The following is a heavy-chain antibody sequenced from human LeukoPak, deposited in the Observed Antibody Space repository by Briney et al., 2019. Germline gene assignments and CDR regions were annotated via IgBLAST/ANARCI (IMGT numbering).Heavy chain of an antibody. J-gene: IGHJ4*02. CDR3: AAPGVPAATYYFDY. V-gene: IGHV3-30*02. D-gene: IGHD2-2*01. Sequence: GGSLRLSCAASGFTFSTYGMHWVRQAPGKGLEWVAFIRYDGSNKYYADSVKGRFTISRDNSKNTVYLQMNSLRAEDTAVYYCAAPGVPAATYYFDYWGQGTLVTVSS. CDR1: GFTFSTYG. CDR2: IRYDGSNK.